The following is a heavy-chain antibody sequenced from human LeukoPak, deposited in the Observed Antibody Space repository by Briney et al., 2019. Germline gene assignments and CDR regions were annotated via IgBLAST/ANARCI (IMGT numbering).Heavy chain of an antibody. D-gene: IGHD6-13*01. J-gene: IGHJ4*02. V-gene: IGHV3-33*01. CDR2: IWYDGSNK. CDR1: GFTFSSYG. CDR3: ARAMYSSSWLGGY. Sequence: GGSLRLSCAASGFTFSSYGMHWVRQAPGKGLEWVAVIWYDGSNKYYAASVEGRFTISGDNSKNPLYLQMNSLRAEDTAVYYCARAMYSSSWLGGYWGQGTLVTVSS.